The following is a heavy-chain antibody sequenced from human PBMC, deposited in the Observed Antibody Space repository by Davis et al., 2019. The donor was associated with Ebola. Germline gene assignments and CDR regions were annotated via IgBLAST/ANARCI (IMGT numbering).Heavy chain of an antibody. V-gene: IGHV1-3*01. CDR3: ARPLRGGYYDNSGYYHALAAFDI. D-gene: IGHD3-22*01. Sequence: AASVKVSCKASGYTFTNYAIHWVRQAPGQRLEWMGWINAGNGFTKYSQQFRGRVTITRDTSASTAYMELSSLRSEDTAVYYCARPLRGGYYDNSGYYHALAAFDIWGQGTMVTVSS. CDR1: GYTFTNYA. J-gene: IGHJ3*02. CDR2: INAGNGFT.